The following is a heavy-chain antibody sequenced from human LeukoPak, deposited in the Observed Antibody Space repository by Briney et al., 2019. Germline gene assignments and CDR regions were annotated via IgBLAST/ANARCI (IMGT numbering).Heavy chain of an antibody. CDR2: IYYSEIT. CDR3: ARERWVLVFDI. D-gene: IGHD1-26*01. J-gene: IGHJ3*02. CDR1: GGSLSRGDYY. Sequence: SQTLTLTCSFSGGSLSRGDYYGRWIRQPPGKGRECLWYIYYSEITYYNSSLKSRFTLSEDTSNNHFSLKPSAVTAPERFVFYCARERWVLVFDIWGQGPIVTVSS. V-gene: IGHV4-30-4*01.